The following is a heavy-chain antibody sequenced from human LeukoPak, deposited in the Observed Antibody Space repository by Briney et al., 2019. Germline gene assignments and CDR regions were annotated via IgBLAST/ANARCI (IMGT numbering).Heavy chain of an antibody. CDR1: GGSISSSSYY. CDR3: ARGYCSGGSCYSYYYYNYMDV. CDR2: IHYSGST. Sequence: SSETLSLTCTVSGGSISSSSYYWGWIRQPPGTGLEWIGSIHYSGSTNYNPSLKSRVTISVDTSKNQFSLKLSSVTAADTAVYYCARGYCSGGSCYSYYYYNYMDVWGKGTTVTVSS. D-gene: IGHD2-15*01. J-gene: IGHJ6*03. V-gene: IGHV4-39*07.